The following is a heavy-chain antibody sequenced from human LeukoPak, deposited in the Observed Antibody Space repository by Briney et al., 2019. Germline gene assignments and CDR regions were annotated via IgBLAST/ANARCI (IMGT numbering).Heavy chain of an antibody. V-gene: IGHV3-66*01. J-gene: IGHJ4*02. CDR3: ARDHLGGGAMLRGAPH. Sequence: PGGSLRLSCAASGFTVSSNYMSWVRQAPGRGLEWVSDIYSGGSTYYADAVKGRFTISRDNYKNTLYLQMNSLRAEDTAVYYCARDHLGGGAMLRGAPHWGQGTLVTVSS. CDR2: IYSGGST. D-gene: IGHD3-10*01. CDR1: GFTVSSNY.